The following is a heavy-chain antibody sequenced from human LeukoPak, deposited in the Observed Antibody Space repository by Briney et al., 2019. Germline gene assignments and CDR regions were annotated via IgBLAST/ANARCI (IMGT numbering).Heavy chain of an antibody. CDR1: GFTLSAYS. V-gene: IGHV3-21*01. J-gene: IGHJ3*02. CDR3: ARLLRPEDPFDI. CDR2: IYSSSTYI. D-gene: IGHD3-16*01. Sequence: KPGGSLRLSCAASGFTLSAYSMNWVRRAPGKGLEWVSSIYSSSTYIYYADSVKGRFTISRDNAKNSLHLQMNSLRGEDTAMYYCARLLRPEDPFDIWGQGTMVSVSS.